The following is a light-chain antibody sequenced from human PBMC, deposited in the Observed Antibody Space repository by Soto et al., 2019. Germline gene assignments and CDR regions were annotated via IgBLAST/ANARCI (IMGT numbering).Light chain of an antibody. CDR1: SSNIGAGYD. Sequence: QPVLTQPPSVSGAPGQRVTISCTGSSSNIGAGYDVHWYQQLPGTAPKLLIFGNTNRPSGVPDRFSDSKSGTSASLAITGLQAEDEADYYCQSYDSSLSAYVFGTGTKLTVL. J-gene: IGLJ1*01. CDR2: GNT. V-gene: IGLV1-40*01. CDR3: QSYDSSLSAYV.